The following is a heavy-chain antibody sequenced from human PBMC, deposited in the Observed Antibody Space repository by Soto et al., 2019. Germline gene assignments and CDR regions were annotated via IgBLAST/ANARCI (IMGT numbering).Heavy chain of an antibody. Sequence: SETLSLTCTVSGGSIRSYYWSWIRQPAGKGLEWIGRVYTSGSTTYNPSLKSRVTLSVDTSKNQFSLNLRSVTAADTAVYYCVRDQYNDITPDGFDIWGQGTMVT. J-gene: IGHJ3*02. CDR2: VYTSGST. D-gene: IGHD3-9*01. CDR1: GGSIRSYY. V-gene: IGHV4-4*07. CDR3: VRDQYNDITPDGFDI.